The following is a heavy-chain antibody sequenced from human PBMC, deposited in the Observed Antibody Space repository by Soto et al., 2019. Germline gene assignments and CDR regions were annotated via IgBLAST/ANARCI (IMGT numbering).Heavy chain of an antibody. J-gene: IGHJ6*02. V-gene: IGHV1-3*01. CDR1: GYTFTSYA. CDR3: ARDPDFWSGKGRGMDV. Sequence: ASVKVSCKASGYTFTSYAMHWVRQAPGQRLEWMGWINAGNGNTEYSQKFQGRVTITRDTSASTAYMELSSLRSEDTAVYYCARDPDFWSGKGRGMDVWGQGTTVTVSS. D-gene: IGHD3-3*01. CDR2: INAGNGNT.